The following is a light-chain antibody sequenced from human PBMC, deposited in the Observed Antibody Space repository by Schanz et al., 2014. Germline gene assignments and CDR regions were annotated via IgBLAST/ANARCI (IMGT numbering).Light chain of an antibody. J-gene: IGKJ2*02. CDR3: QQHGSSPLWT. Sequence: EVVMTQSPATLSVSPGERATLSCRASQSVSRYLAWHQQKPGQAPRLLIYDASNRATGIPARFSGSGSGTDFTLTISSLEPEDFAVYYCQQHGSSPLWTFGQGTKLEIK. V-gene: IGKV3-11*01. CDR1: QSVSRY. CDR2: DAS.